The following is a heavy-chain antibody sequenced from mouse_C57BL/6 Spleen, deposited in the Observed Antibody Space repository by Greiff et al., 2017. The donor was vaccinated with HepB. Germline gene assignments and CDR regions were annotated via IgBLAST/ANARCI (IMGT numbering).Heavy chain of an antibody. Sequence: QVHVKQSGAELVRPGASVTLSCKASGYTFTDYEMHWVKQTPVHGLEWIGAIDPETGGTAYNQKFKGKAILTADKSSSTAYMELRSLTSEDSAVYYCTRSYYDPAWFAYWGQGTLVTVSA. J-gene: IGHJ3*01. CDR2: IDPETGGT. CDR3: TRSYYDPAWFAY. CDR1: GYTFTDYE. D-gene: IGHD2-4*01. V-gene: IGHV1-15*01.